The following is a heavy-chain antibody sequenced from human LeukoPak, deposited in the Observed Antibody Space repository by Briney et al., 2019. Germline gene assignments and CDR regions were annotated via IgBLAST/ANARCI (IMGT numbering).Heavy chain of an antibody. D-gene: IGHD2-2*01. CDR1: GGTFSSYA. V-gene: IGHV1-69*13. CDR3: ASADIVVVPAAYGYFDY. Sequence: ASVKVSCKASGGTFSSYAISWVRQAPGQGLEWMGGIIPIFGAANYAQKFQGRVTITADESTSTAYMELSSLRSEDTAVYYCASADIVVVPAAYGYFDYWGQGTLVTVSS. J-gene: IGHJ4*02. CDR2: IIPIFGAA.